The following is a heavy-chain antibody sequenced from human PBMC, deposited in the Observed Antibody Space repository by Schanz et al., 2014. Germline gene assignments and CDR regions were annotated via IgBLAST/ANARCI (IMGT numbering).Heavy chain of an antibody. CDR2: VFPNGIT. V-gene: IGHV4-61*02. Sequence: QVQLQESGPGLVKPSQTLSLTCTVSGGSIRSGTYYWSWIRQPAGKALEWVGRVFPNGITNYNPSLKSRVPIPLAPSNNQCYLPLPSLTAADTAVYYCARDTTWRLDLWGRGTLVTVSS. CDR3: ARDTTWRLDL. D-gene: IGHD1-1*01. CDR1: GGSIRSGTYY. J-gene: IGHJ2*01.